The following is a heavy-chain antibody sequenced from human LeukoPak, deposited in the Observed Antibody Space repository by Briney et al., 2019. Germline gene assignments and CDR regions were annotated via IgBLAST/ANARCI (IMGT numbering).Heavy chain of an antibody. J-gene: IGHJ4*02. CDR3: ARGKVFGGVVVRVFSDF. Sequence: NPSETLSLTCSVSGGSINSGDSYWSWIRQPPGKGLEWIGYIYYTGSTYYNPSLKSRVTISIDTSKNQFSLKLSSVTAADTAVYYCARGKVFGGVVVRVFSDFWGQGTLVTVSS. D-gene: IGHD3-16*02. CDR1: GGSINSGDSY. V-gene: IGHV4-30-4*01. CDR2: IYYTGST.